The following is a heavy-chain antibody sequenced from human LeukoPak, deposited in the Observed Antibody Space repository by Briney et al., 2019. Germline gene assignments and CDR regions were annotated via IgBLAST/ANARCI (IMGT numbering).Heavy chain of an antibody. D-gene: IGHD6-6*01. CDR1: GGSISNYY. J-gene: IGHJ4*02. CDR3: ARLSRGSSAGFDY. CDR2: IYYSGSS. V-gene: IGHV4-59*01. Sequence: SETLSLTCAVSGGSISNYYWNWIRQPPGKGLEWIGYIYYSGSSNYNPSLRSRVTISVDTSKNQFPLKVNSVTAADTAVYFCARLSRGSSAGFDYWGQGILVTVSS.